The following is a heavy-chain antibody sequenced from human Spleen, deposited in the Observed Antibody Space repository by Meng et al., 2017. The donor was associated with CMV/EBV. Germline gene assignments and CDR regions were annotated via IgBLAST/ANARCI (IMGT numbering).Heavy chain of an antibody. D-gene: IGHD4-23*01. V-gene: IGHV4-59*11. CDR2: IYYGGNT. J-gene: IGHJ4*02. CDR3: ARVSPDYGGNSYFDY. CDR1: GGSISGHY. Sequence: VSGGSISGHYWSWIRLPPAKGLEYIGYIYYGGNTNTNPSLKSRVTISADTSKNQFSLRLTSVTAADAAVYYCARVSPDYGGNSYFDYWGQGTLVTVSS.